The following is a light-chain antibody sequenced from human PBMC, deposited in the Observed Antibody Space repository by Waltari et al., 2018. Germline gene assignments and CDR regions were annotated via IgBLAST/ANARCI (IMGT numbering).Light chain of an antibody. CDR2: EAS. CDR1: QSGSTN. V-gene: IGKV3-15*01. CDR3: QQYKRWPYA. J-gene: IGKJ2*01. Sequence: ELVLTQSPATLSVSPGETATPPCRASQSGSTNVAWYQYAPGQAPRLLIYEASTRPTGIPHRFSGSGSGTEFILTIDKLQSEDFALYYCQQYKRWPYAFGQGTKIEIK.